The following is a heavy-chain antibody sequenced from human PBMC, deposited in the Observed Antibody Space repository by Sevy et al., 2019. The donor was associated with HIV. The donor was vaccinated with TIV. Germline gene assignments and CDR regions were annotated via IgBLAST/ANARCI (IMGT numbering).Heavy chain of an antibody. D-gene: IGHD3-3*01. CDR1: GFTFSDYY. CDR3: ARNTANYDFWSGYDSHYGMDV. CDR2: ISSSGRTI. J-gene: IGHJ6*02. V-gene: IGHV3-11*01. Sequence: GGSLRLSCAASGFTFSDYYMSWIRQAPGKGLEWVSYISSSGRTIYYADSVKGRFTISRDNAKNSLYLQMNSLRAEDTAVYYCARNTANYDFWSGYDSHYGMDVWGQGTTVTVSS.